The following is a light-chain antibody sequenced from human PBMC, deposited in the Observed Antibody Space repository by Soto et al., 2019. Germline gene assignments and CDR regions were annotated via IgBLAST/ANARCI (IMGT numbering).Light chain of an antibody. V-gene: IGLV1-47*01. J-gene: IGLJ1*01. Sequence: QLVLTQPPSASGTPGQRVTISCSGSSSNIGSNYVYWYQQLPGTAPKLLIYRNNQRPSGVPDRFSGSKSGTSASLAISGLRSEDEADYYCVAWDDSLSGHVFGTGTKVTVL. CDR1: SSNIGSNY. CDR3: VAWDDSLSGHV. CDR2: RNN.